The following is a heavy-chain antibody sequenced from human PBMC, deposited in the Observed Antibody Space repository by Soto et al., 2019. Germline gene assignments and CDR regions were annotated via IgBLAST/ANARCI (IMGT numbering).Heavy chain of an antibody. Sequence: GALRLSFAASGFTLRSYCMHRVRQAPSKGLEPGGFIWYDGTNKYYADSVKGRFTISRDNSKNTLYLQMNSLRAEDTAVYYCARDDRRGSDRGNSPDYYYAMDVWGQGTTVTVSS. V-gene: IGHV3-33*01. CDR1: GFTLRSYC. J-gene: IGHJ6*02. D-gene: IGHD2-21*01. CDR3: ARDDRRGSDRGNSPDYYYAMDV. CDR2: IWYDGTNK.